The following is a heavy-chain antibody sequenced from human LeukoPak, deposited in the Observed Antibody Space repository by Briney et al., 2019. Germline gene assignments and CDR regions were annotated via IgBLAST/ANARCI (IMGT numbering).Heavy chain of an antibody. CDR3: ARAPLIAAVDY. CDR2: MNPNSGNT. J-gene: IGHJ4*02. CDR1: GCTFTSYD. Sequence: ASVKVSCKASGCTFTSYDINWVRQATGQGLEWMGWMNPNSGNTGYAQKFQGRVTMTRNTSIGTAYMELSSLRSEDTAVYYCARAPLIAAVDYWGQGTLVTVSS. V-gene: IGHV1-8*01. D-gene: IGHD6-25*01.